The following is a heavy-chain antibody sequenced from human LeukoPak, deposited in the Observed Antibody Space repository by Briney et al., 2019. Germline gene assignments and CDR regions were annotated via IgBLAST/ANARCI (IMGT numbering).Heavy chain of an antibody. CDR3: ARPFHDSFDI. J-gene: IGHJ3*02. CDR1: GFTFSDYF. D-gene: IGHD2/OR15-2a*01. V-gene: IGHV3-11*01. CDR2: ISSSGSTI. Sequence: GGSLRLSCAASGFTFSDYFMSWIRQAPGKGLEWVSYISSSGSTINYADSVKGRFSISRDNAKNSLYLQMNSLRAEDTAVYYCARPFHDSFDIWGQGTMVHVSS.